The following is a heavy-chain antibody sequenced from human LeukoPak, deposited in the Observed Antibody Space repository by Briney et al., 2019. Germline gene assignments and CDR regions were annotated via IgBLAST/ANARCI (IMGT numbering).Heavy chain of an antibody. D-gene: IGHD6-6*01. CDR1: GYTFTSYG. Sequence: ASVKVSCRASGYTFTSYGISWVRQAPGQGLEWMGWISAYNGNTNYAQKLQGRVTMTTDTSTSTAYMELRSLRSDDTAVYYCASSPYSSSPEDYWGQGTLVTVSS. CDR2: ISAYNGNT. J-gene: IGHJ4*02. V-gene: IGHV1-18*01. CDR3: ASSPYSSSPEDY.